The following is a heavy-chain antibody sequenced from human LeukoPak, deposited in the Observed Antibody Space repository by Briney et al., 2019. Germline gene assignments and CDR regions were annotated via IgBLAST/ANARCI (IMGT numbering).Heavy chain of an antibody. Sequence: GGSLRLSCAASGFSFTCGGMHWVRQAPGKGLEWVAVISYDGTRRYYADSMKGRFTISRDNAKNTVYLHMDSLRAEDTAVYYCARKNEQGVTDYWGQGALVTVSS. CDR1: GFSFTCGG. V-gene: IGHV3-30*03. J-gene: IGHJ4*02. CDR3: ARKNEQGVTDY. CDR2: ISYDGTRR. D-gene: IGHD1-1*01.